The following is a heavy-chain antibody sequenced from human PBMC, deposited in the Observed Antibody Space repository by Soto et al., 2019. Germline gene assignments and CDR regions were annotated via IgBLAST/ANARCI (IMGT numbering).Heavy chain of an antibody. V-gene: IGHV3-21*01. D-gene: IGHD3-9*01. CDR3: ARDPTYDILTGYFDY. CDR1: GFTFSSYS. J-gene: IGHJ4*02. CDR2: ISSSSSYI. Sequence: EVQLVESGGGLVKPGGSLRLSCAASGFTFSSYSMNGVRQAPGKGLEWVSSISSSSSYIYYADSVKGRFTISRDNAKNSLYLQMNSLRAEDTAVCYCARDPTYDILTGYFDYWGQGTLVTVSS.